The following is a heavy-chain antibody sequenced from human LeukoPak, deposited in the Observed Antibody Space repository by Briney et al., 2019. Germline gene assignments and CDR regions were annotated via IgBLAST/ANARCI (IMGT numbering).Heavy chain of an antibody. V-gene: IGHV4-39*01. D-gene: IGHD3-22*01. CDR2: IYYSGRT. J-gene: IGHJ1*01. CDR3: ARRRYYDSSGYLE. CDR1: GDSVSRSDSY. Sequence: TSETLSLTCTIFGDSVSRSDSYWDWIRQPPGKGLEWIGTIYYSGRTYYSPSLKSRVTLSVDMSNNQFSLTLSSVTAADTALHFCARRRYYDSSGYLEWGQGTLVTVSS.